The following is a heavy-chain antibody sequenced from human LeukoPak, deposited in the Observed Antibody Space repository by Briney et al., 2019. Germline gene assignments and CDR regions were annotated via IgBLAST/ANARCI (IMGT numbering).Heavy chain of an antibody. CDR1: GFTFSSYS. Sequence: GGSLRLSCAASGFTFSSYSMNWVRQAPGKGLEWVSHITASGTAMFYADSVKGRFTISRDNAKNSLYLQMNSLRAEDTAVYYCAREGGLDIYYGMDVWGQGTTVTVSS. D-gene: IGHD2-2*03. CDR3: AREGGLDIYYGMDV. V-gene: IGHV3-48*01. J-gene: IGHJ6*02. CDR2: ITASGTAM.